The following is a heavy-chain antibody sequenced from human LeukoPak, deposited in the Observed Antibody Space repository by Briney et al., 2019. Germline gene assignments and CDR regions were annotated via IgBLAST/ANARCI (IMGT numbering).Heavy chain of an antibody. CDR1: GFTFSDYY. V-gene: IGHV3-11*01. J-gene: IGHJ6*03. Sequence: GGSLRLSCAASGFTFSDYYMSWIRRAPGKGLEWVSYISSSGSTIYYADSVKGRFTISRDNSKNTLYLQMNSLRAEDTAVYYCAGGYCSSTSCYLDYYYMDVWGKGTTVTVSS. CDR3: AGGYCSSTSCYLDYYYMDV. D-gene: IGHD2-2*01. CDR2: ISSSGSTI.